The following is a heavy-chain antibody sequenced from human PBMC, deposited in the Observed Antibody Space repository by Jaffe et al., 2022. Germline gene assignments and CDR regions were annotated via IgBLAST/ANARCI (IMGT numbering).Heavy chain of an antibody. Sequence: EVQLVESGGDLVQPGGSLRLSCIASGFTFSNYWMTWVRQAPGKGLEWVANIGKDGRDTYYVDSVRGRFTISRDAAKNSLYLQMHSLRDDDTAVYYCARDRDFHNFDLWGQGTTVTVSS. CDR3: ARDRDFHNFDL. CDR1: GFTFSNYW. J-gene: IGHJ3*01. V-gene: IGHV3-7*05. CDR2: IGKDGRDT.